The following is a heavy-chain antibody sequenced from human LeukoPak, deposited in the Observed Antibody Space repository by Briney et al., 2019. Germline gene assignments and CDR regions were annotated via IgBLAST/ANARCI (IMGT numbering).Heavy chain of an antibody. Sequence: ASVKVSCKASGYTFTSYGISWVRQAPGQGLEWMGWISAYNGNTNYAQKLQGRVTMTTDTSTSTAYMELRSLRPDDTAVYYCAREAYSSSWYSSKPPGYGMDVWGQGTTVTVSS. CDR1: GYTFTSYG. V-gene: IGHV1-18*01. J-gene: IGHJ6*02. CDR3: AREAYSSSWYSSKPPGYGMDV. D-gene: IGHD6-13*01. CDR2: ISAYNGNT.